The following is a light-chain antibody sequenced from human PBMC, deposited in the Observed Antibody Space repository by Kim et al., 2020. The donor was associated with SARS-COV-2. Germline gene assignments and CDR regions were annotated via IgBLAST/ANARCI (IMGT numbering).Light chain of an antibody. CDR2: YDS. Sequence: SYELTQPPSVSVSPGQTARITCGGNNMASKTVRWYQQRPGQPPVLVVYYDSDRPSGIPERFSGSNSGNTATLTISRVEAVDEADYYCQVWDSSNDHPVFGGGTKLTVL. J-gene: IGLJ2*01. V-gene: IGLV3-21*02. CDR1: NMASKT. CDR3: QVWDSSNDHPV.